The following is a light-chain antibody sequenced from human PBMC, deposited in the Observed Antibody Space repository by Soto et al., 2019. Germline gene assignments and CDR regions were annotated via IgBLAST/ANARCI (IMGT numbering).Light chain of an antibody. V-gene: IGLV3-21*02. CDR2: DDT. CDR1: NIGNKN. CDR3: QVWDSSSHRYV. Sequence: SYELTQTPSVSVAPGQTARLTCWGNNIGNKNAHWFQQKPGQAPVLVVYDDTDRPSGIPERFSGSNSGNTAALTISRVEVGDEADYYCQVWDSSSHRYVFGPGTKLTVL. J-gene: IGLJ1*01.